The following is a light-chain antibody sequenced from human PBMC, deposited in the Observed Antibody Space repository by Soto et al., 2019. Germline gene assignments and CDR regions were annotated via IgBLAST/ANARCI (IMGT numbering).Light chain of an antibody. CDR1: QSVSSY. J-gene: IGKJ1*01. CDR3: QQRSNWPWT. CDR2: DAS. Sequence: DIVLTQSPATLSLSPEERATLSCRASQSVSSYLAWYQQKPGQAPRLLIYDASNRATGIPARFSGSGSGTDFTLTISSLEPEDYAVYYCQQRSNWPWTFGQGTKVDI. V-gene: IGKV3-11*01.